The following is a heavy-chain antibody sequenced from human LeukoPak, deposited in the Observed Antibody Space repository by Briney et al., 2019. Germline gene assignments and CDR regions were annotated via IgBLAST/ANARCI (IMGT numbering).Heavy chain of an antibody. CDR3: ARHSSSSSLTNKKYYYYYYMDV. Sequence: HGESLKISCKGSGYSFTSYWIGWVRQMPGKGLEWMGIIYPGDSDTRYSPSFQGQVTISADKSISTAYLQWSSLKASDTAMYYCARHSSSSSLTNKKYYYYYYMDVWGKGTTVTVSS. D-gene: IGHD6-6*01. V-gene: IGHV5-51*01. J-gene: IGHJ6*03. CDR1: GYSFTSYW. CDR2: IYPGDSDT.